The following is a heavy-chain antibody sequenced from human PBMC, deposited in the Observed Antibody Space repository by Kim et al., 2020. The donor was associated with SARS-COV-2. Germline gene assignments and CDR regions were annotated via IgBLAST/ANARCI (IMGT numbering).Heavy chain of an antibody. J-gene: IGHJ4*02. V-gene: IGHV3-30*01. D-gene: IGHD2-21*01. Sequence: GRLSISRDNSKNTLFLQMNSLTPEDTAVYFCAREGAYCGGDCLNLFDYWGQGTLVTVSS. CDR3: AREGAYCGGDCLNLFDY.